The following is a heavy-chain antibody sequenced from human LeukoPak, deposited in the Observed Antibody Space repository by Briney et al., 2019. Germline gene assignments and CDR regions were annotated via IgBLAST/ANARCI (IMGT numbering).Heavy chain of an antibody. Sequence: PGGSLRLTCAASGFTVSSNCMTWVRQAPGMGLEWVSVLCSGCSTYYADSVKGRFTISTDNSKNTLYLQKNSLRAEHTAVYYCARKVGYGYALDYWGQGTLVTVSS. J-gene: IGHJ4*02. D-gene: IGHD5-18*01. V-gene: IGHV3-53*01. CDR1: GFTVSSNC. CDR2: LCSGCST. CDR3: ARKVGYGYALDY.